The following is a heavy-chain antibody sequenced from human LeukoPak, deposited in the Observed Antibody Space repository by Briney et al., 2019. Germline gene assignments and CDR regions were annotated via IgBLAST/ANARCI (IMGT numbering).Heavy chain of an antibody. J-gene: IGHJ6*03. D-gene: IGHD3-3*01. CDR3: VRGTYYDFWTGDNNYYYYYMDV. V-gene: IGHV1-69*13. CDR1: GYTFTSYG. CDR2: VIPSLDTV. Sequence: SVKVSCKASGYTFTSYGINWVRQAPGQGLEWVGGVIPSLDTVKYAQRFQGRVTITADELTTPDYTTTAYMELSGLRSEDTAVFYCVRGTYYDFWTGDNNYYYYYMDVWGEGTTVTVSS.